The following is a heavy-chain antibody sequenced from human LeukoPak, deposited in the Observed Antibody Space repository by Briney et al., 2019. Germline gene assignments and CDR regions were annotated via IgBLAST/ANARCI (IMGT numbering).Heavy chain of an antibody. CDR3: ARHLATVTASRQYYYYGMDV. V-gene: IGHV5-51*01. CDR2: IYPVNSDT. D-gene: IGHD4-17*01. Sequence: GESLKISCKASGYSFTFTTNWIGWVRQVPGKGLEWMGIIYPVNSDTRYNPSFQGQVTISVDKSISTTYLQWSSLMDSDTAIYYCARHLATVTASRQYYYYGMDVWGQGTTVTVSS. J-gene: IGHJ6*02. CDR1: GYSFTFTTNW.